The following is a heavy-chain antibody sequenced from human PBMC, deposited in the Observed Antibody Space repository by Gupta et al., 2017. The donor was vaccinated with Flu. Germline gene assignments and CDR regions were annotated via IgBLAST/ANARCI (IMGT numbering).Heavy chain of an antibody. V-gene: IGHV4-31*03. CDR2: IYYTGTT. CDR3: ARRGYSYGYVDY. Sequence: QVQLQESGPGLVKPSQTLSLTCTVSGDSLSSSGYYWSWIRQHPGKGLEWIGHIYYTGTTNSNPSLKSRLTISVDTSKNQFSLKLTSVTDADTAVYFCARRGYSYGYVDYWGQGTLVTVSS. CDR1: GDSLSSSGYY. J-gene: IGHJ4*02. D-gene: IGHD5-18*01.